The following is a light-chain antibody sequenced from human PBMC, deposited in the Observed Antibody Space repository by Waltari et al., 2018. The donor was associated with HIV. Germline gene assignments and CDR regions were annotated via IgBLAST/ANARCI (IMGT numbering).Light chain of an antibody. CDR2: WAS. CDR1: QTIFYKSNNKNY. Sequence: DIRINPSPELLACSLGQRGTHHLQFSQTIFYKSNNKNYLAWYQRKPGQSPKLLIYWASTREFGVPDRFSGSGSGTDFTLTINNLQAEDVAVYYCQQYYRTPHTFGQGTRVEFK. V-gene: IGKV4-1*01. J-gene: IGKJ2*01. CDR3: QQYYRTPHT.